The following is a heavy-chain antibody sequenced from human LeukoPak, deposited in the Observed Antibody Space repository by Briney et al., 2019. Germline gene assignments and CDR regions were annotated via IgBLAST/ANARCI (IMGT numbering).Heavy chain of an antibody. V-gene: IGHV4-4*07. D-gene: IGHD3-22*01. CDR3: ARGNDSSGYSEWFDP. CDR2: IFTSGSS. CDR1: GGSISFYF. J-gene: IGHJ5*02. Sequence: SETLSLTCTVSGGSISFYFWSWIRQPAGKGLEWIGRIFTSGSSNYNPSLKNRVTMSVDTSKKQLSLKLSSVTAADTAVYYCARGNDSSGYSEWFDPWGQGTLVTVSS.